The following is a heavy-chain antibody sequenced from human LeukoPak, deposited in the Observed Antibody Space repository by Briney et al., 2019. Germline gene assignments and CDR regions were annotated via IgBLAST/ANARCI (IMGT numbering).Heavy chain of an antibody. CDR1: GFTFSSYG. D-gene: IGHD3-22*01. CDR2: IWYDGSNK. J-gene: IGHJ4*02. V-gene: IGHV3-33*01. Sequence: GGSLRLSGPAPGFTFSSYGMHWVRQAPGKGLEWVAVIWYDGSNKYYADSVKGRFTISRDNSKNTLYLQMNSLRAEDTAVYYCARDFSVGNYYDSSGYRGSYWGQGTLVTVSS. CDR3: ARDFSVGNYYDSSGYRGSY.